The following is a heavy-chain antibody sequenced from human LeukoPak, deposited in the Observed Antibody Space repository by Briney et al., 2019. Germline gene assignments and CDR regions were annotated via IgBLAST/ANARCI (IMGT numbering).Heavy chain of an antibody. J-gene: IGHJ2*01. CDR3: ARDLRRSGHHWYFDL. CDR1: GGSISSGGYS. V-gene: IGHV4-30-2*01. Sequence: SETLSLTCAVAGGSISSGGYSWSWIRQPPGKGLEWIGYIYHSGSTYYNPSLKSRVTISVDRSKNQFSLKLSSVTAADTAVYYCARDLRRSGHHWYFDLWGRGTLVTVSS. CDR2: IYHSGST.